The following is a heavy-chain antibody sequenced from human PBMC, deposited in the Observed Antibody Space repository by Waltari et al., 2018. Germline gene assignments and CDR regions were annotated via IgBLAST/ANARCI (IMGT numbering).Heavy chain of an antibody. V-gene: IGHV3-48*04. CDR3: ARATSGWYERRENDY. Sequence: EVQLVESGGGLVQPGGSLRLSCAASGFTFSSYSMNWVRQAPGKGLEWVSYISSSSSTIYDADSVKGRFTSSRDNAKNSLYLQMNSLRAEDTAVYYCARATSGWYERRENDYWGQGTLVTVSS. D-gene: IGHD6-19*01. J-gene: IGHJ4*02. CDR2: ISSSSSTI. CDR1: GFTFSSYS.